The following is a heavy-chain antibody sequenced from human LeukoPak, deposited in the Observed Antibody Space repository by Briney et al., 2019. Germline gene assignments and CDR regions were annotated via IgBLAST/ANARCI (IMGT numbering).Heavy chain of an antibody. D-gene: IGHD3-10*01. J-gene: IGHJ6*02. V-gene: IGHV4-39*07. CDR1: GGSISGSSFY. Sequence: SETLSLTCNVSGGSISGSSFYWGWIRQPPGKGLEWIATIFYSGNTNYNPSLKNRVTISVDTSKNQFSLNLSSVTAADTAVYYCARDRGFETYGMDVWGQRTTVTVSS. CDR2: IFYSGNT. CDR3: ARDRGFETYGMDV.